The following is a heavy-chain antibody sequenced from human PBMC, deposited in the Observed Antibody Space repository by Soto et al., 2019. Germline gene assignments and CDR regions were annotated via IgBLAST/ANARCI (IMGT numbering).Heavy chain of an antibody. CDR1: GYGFTRYG. Sequence: QVQLVQSGAEVKKPGASVQVSCKASGYGFTRYGINWVRQAPGQGLEWLGWISTYNGDTDYAQKFQGRVTMTTDTSTTTAYMDLRRLTSDDTAVYFCARGDSTGSPRGWFDPWGQGTLVTVSS. CDR2: ISTYNGDT. CDR3: ARGDSTGSPRGWFDP. V-gene: IGHV1-18*04. D-gene: IGHD2-8*02. J-gene: IGHJ5*02.